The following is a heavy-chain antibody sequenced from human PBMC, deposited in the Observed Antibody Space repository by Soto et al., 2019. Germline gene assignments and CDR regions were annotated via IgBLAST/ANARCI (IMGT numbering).Heavy chain of an antibody. J-gene: IGHJ5*02. V-gene: IGHV4-31*03. CDR2: TYNSANT. Sequence: QVQLQESGPGLIKGSQTLTLTCTVSGGSISSGGYYWGWIRQHPGKVLAWIGYTYNSANTSQSQSLNSRVSISADTSKNQFSLNLSSVTAADTAMYYCARLSSSGWPIDAWGQGTLVTLSS. CDR3: ARLSSSGWPIDA. D-gene: IGHD6-19*01. CDR1: GGSISSGGYY.